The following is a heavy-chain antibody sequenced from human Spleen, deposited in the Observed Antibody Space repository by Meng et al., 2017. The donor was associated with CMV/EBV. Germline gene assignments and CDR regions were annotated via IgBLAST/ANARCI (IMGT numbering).Heavy chain of an antibody. CDR3: ARVPPEYGDYGFDY. CDR2: IYHSGST. CDR1: GGSISSSNW. V-gene: IGHV4-4*02. Sequence: VSGGSISSSNWWSGVRQPPGKGLEWIGEIYHSGSTSYNPSLKSRVTISVDKSKNQFSLKLSSVTAADTAVYYCARVPPEYGDYGFDYWGQGTLVTVSS. D-gene: IGHD4-17*01. J-gene: IGHJ4*02.